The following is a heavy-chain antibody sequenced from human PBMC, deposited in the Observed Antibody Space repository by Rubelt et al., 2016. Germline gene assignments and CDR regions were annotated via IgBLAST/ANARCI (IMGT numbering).Heavy chain of an antibody. CDR1: GGSISSYY. CDR3: ARDQGYYGSGGYYNGPDYFDY. CDR2: SSYSGST. Sequence: GGSISSYYWSWIRQPPGKGLEWIGYSSYSGSTNYNPSLKSRVTISVDTSKNQFSLKLSSVTAADTAVYYCARDQGYYGSGGYYNGPDYFDYWGQGTLVTVSS. J-gene: IGHJ4*02. D-gene: IGHD3-10*01. V-gene: IGHV4-59*01.